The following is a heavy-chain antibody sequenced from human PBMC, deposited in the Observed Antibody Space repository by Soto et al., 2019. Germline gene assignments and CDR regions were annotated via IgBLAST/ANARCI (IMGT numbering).Heavy chain of an antibody. V-gene: IGHV4-31*03. D-gene: IGHD3-9*01. J-gene: IGHJ4*02. CDR2: ISYSGST. Sequence: SETLSLTCTVSGGSIASRGYYWSWIRQHPGTGLEWIGYISYSGSTYYNPSLKSRVTISLHTSKNQFSLKLTSVTAADTAVYYCAGDPSLDWNYFDYWGQGTLVTVSS. CDR3: AGDPSLDWNYFDY. CDR1: GGSIASRGYY.